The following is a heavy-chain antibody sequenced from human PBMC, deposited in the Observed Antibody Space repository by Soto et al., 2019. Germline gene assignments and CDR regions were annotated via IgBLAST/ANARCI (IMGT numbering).Heavy chain of an antibody. CDR1: GYTFTRYT. V-gene: IGHV1-3*01. CDR2: INPDNGNT. CDR3: AGGIATGQLDP. D-gene: IGHD6-13*01. J-gene: IGHJ5*02. Sequence: ASVKVSCKASGYTFTRYTMNWVRQAPGQRLEWMGWINPDNGNTKSSQKFQDRVIITRDTSASTAYMDLSSLRSEDTGVYYGAGGIATGQLDPWGQGTLVTVSS.